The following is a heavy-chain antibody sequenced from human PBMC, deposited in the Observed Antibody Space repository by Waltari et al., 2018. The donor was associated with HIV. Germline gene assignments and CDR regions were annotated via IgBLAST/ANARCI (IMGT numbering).Heavy chain of an antibody. CDR2: ISAYNGIT. V-gene: IGHV1-18*01. Sequence: QVQLVQSGAEVKKPGASVKVSCKASGYPFTSYGISWVRQAPGQGLEGMGWISAYNGITNYAQKLQGRVTMTTDTSTSTAYMELRSLRSDDTAVYYCARVGCSSASCYNGWFDPWGQGTLVTVSS. D-gene: IGHD2-2*02. J-gene: IGHJ5*02. CDR1: GYPFTSYG. CDR3: ARVGCSSASCYNGWFDP.